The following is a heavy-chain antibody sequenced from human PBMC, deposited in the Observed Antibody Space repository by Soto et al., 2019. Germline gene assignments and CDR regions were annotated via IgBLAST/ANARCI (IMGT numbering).Heavy chain of an antibody. CDR3: ASCYDTGRYYYGMDV. CDR2: INAGNGNT. D-gene: IGHD3-22*01. CDR1: GYTFTSYA. J-gene: IGHJ6*02. Sequence: QVQLVQSGAEEKKPGASVKVSCKASGYTFTSYAMHWVRQAPGQRLEWMGWINAGNGNTKYSQKFQGRVTITRDTSASPVYMELSSLRSEDTAVYYCASCYDTGRYYYGMDVWGQGNTVTVSS. V-gene: IGHV1-3*05.